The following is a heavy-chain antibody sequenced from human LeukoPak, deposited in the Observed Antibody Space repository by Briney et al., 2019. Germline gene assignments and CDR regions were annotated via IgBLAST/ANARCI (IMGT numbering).Heavy chain of an antibody. Sequence: PGGSLRLSCAASGFTFSSYAMHWVRQAPGKGLEWVAVISYDGSNKYYADSVKGRFTISRDNSKNTLYLQMNSLRAEDTAVYYCARDPNSSSFLGYFDYWGQGTLVTVSS. D-gene: IGHD6-13*01. V-gene: IGHV3-30-3*01. CDR3: ARDPNSSSFLGYFDY. CDR1: GFTFSSYA. CDR2: ISYDGSNK. J-gene: IGHJ4*02.